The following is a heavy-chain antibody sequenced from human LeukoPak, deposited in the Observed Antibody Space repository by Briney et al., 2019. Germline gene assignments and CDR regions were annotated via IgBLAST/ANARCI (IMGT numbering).Heavy chain of an antibody. Sequence: KPSETLSLTCAVSGGSFSNYYWSCIRQSPEKGLEWIGEINHSGDTNYNPSLKSRVTISLDTSKNQFSLNLTSVTAADTAVYYCARGRRGYYYDSSGYETDYWGQGTLVTVSS. CDR3: ARGRRGYYYDSSGYETDY. D-gene: IGHD3-22*01. V-gene: IGHV4-34*01. J-gene: IGHJ4*02. CDR2: INHSGDT. CDR1: GGSFSNYY.